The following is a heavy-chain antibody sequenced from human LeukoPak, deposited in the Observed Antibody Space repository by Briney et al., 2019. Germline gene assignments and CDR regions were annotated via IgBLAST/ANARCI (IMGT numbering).Heavy chain of an antibody. CDR2: INPNSGGT. J-gene: IGHJ6*03. CDR3: AGGGSRIAVAGNYYYYYMDV. D-gene: IGHD6-19*01. Sequence: ASVKVSCKASGYTFTGYYMHWVRQAPGQGLEWMGWINPNSGGTNYAQKFQGRVTMTRDTSISTAYMELSRLRSDDTAVYYCAGGGSRIAVAGNYYYYYMDVWGKGTTVTVSS. V-gene: IGHV1-2*02. CDR1: GYTFTGYY.